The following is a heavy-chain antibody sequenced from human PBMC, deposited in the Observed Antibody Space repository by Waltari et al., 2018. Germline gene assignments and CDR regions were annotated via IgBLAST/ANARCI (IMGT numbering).Heavy chain of an antibody. V-gene: IGHV5-10-1*03. CDR2: IDPSYSYT. J-gene: IGHJ3*02. Sequence: EVQLVQSGAAEKKPGESLRISCRASGYNFTPYWISWLRQMPGKGLEWMGKIDPSYSYTSYTPSFQGQVTISVDKSITTVYLHWSSLRATDNAIYYCARNGHSGFDIWGQGAMVTVSS. CDR3: ARNGHSGFDI. D-gene: IGHD2-8*01. CDR1: GYNFTPYW.